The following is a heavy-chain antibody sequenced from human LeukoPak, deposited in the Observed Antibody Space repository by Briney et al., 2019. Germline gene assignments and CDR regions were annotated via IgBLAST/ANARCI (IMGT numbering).Heavy chain of an antibody. CDR3: ARTGGIVVVSAFDI. V-gene: IGHV3-11*04. J-gene: IGHJ3*02. D-gene: IGHD2-2*01. Sequence: PGGSLRLSCAASGFTFSDYYMSWIRQAPGQGLEWVSYISSSGSTIYYADSVKGRFTISRDNAKNSLYLQMNSLRAEDTAVYYCARTGGIVVVSAFDIWGQGTMVTVSS. CDR1: GFTFSDYY. CDR2: ISSSGSTI.